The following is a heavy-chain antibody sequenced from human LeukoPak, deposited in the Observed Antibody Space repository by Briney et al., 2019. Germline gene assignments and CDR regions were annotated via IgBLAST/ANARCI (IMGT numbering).Heavy chain of an antibody. Sequence: PGGSLRLSCAASGFTFSSYWMSWVRQAPGKGLEWVANIKQDGSEKYYVDSVKGRFTISRDNSKNTLYLQMNSLRAEDTAVYYCARGHRPYSGSYWGPRAGDDAFDIWGQGTMVTVSS. CDR2: IKQDGSEK. V-gene: IGHV3-7*03. J-gene: IGHJ3*02. CDR1: GFTFSSYW. D-gene: IGHD1-26*01. CDR3: ARGHRPYSGSYWGPRAGDDAFDI.